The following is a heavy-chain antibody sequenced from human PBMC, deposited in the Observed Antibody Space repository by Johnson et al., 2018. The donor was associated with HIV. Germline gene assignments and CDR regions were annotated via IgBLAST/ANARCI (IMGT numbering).Heavy chain of an antibody. CDR2: IKQDGSEK. CDR1: GFTFSNYW. J-gene: IGHJ3*02. V-gene: IGHV3-7*05. CDR3: ARDGPRGSYGAFDI. D-gene: IGHD1-26*01. Sequence: VQLVESGGGLVQPGGSLRLSCAASGFTFSNYWMSWVRQAPGKGLEWVANIKQDGSEKYYVASVKGRFTISRDNAKNSLDLQMNSLRAEDTALYYCARDGPRGSYGAFDIWGQGTMVTVSS.